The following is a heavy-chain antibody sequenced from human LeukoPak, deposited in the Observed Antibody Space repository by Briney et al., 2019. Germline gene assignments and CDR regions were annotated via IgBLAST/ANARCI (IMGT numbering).Heavy chain of an antibody. D-gene: IGHD3-16*02. CDR1: GGSISSYY. CDR3: ARRSYGWFDP. Sequence: WETLSLTCTVSGGSISSYYWSWIRQPAGKGLEWIGRIYTSGSTNYNPSLKGRVTMSVDTSKNQFSLKLSSVAAADTAVYYCARRSYGWFDPWCQGTLVTVSS. J-gene: IGHJ5*02. CDR2: IYTSGST. V-gene: IGHV4-4*07.